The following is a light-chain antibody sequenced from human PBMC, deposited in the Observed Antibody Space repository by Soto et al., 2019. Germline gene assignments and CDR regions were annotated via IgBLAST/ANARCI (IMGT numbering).Light chain of an antibody. V-gene: IGLV2-14*03. Sequence: QSALTQPASVSGSPGPSITISCTGTSSDVGGYNYVSWYQHHPGKAPKLMIFDVSNRPSGVSNRFSGSKSGNTASLTISGLQPEDEADYYCSSYTTSNTRQIVFGTGTKVTVL. J-gene: IGLJ1*01. CDR2: DVS. CDR3: SSYTTSNTRQIV. CDR1: SSDVGGYNY.